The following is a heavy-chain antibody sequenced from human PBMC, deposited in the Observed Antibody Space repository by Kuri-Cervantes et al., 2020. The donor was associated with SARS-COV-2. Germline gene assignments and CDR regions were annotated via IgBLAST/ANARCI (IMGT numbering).Heavy chain of an antibody. D-gene: IGHD1-26*01. CDR1: GGSISSYY. CDR2: IYYSGST. Sequence: SETLSLTCTVSGGSISSYYWSWIRQPPGKGLEWIGYIYYSGSTNYNPSLKSRVTISVDTSKNQFSLKLSSVTAADTAVYYCARERPRYYGGGTDPWGQGTLVTVSS. V-gene: IGHV4-59*12. J-gene: IGHJ5*02. CDR3: ARERPRYYGGGTDP.